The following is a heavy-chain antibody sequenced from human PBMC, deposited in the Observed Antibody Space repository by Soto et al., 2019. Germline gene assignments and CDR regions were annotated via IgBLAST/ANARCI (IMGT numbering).Heavy chain of an antibody. V-gene: IGHV4-31*03. Sequence: SETLSLTCTVSGGSISSGGYYWSWIRQHPGKGLEWIGYIYYSGSTYYNPSLKSRVTISVDTSKNQLSLKLSSVTAADTAVYYCARDFTDSSGPRLGMHVWGQGTTVTVSS. CDR1: GGSISSGGYY. CDR2: IYYSGST. J-gene: IGHJ6*02. CDR3: ARDFTDSSGPRLGMHV. D-gene: IGHD6-19*01.